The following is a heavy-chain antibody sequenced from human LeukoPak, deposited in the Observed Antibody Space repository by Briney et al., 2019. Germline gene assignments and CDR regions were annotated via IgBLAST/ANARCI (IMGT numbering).Heavy chain of an antibody. D-gene: IGHD3-22*01. V-gene: IGHV1-2*02. CDR1: GYTFTGYY. Sequence: ASVKVSCKASGYTFTGYYMHWVRQAPGQGLEWMGWINPNSGGTNYAQKFQGRVTMTRDTSISTAYMELSRLRSDDTAVYYCARVHYYDSGLDPWGQGTLVTVSS. CDR2: INPNSGGT. J-gene: IGHJ5*02. CDR3: ARVHYYDSGLDP.